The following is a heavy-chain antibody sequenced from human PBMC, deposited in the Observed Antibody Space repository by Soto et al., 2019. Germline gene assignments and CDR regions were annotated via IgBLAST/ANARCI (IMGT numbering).Heavy chain of an antibody. J-gene: IGHJ4*02. D-gene: IGHD1-1*01. CDR1: GYTFTGYY. V-gene: IGHV1-2*04. Sequence: ASVKVSCKASGYTFTGYYMHWVRQAPGQGLEWMGWINPNSGGTNYAQKFQGWVTMTRDTSISTAYMELSRLRSDDTAVYYCARSNPTGPRDFDYWGQGTLVTVS. CDR2: INPNSGGT. CDR3: ARSNPTGPRDFDY.